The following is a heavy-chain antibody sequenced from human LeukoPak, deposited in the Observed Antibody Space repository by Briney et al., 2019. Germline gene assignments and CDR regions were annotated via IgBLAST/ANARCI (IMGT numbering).Heavy chain of an antibody. Sequence: GGSLRLSCAVSGFTFSAYAMNWVRRAPGKGLEWVSAISANGGNTYHADSVKGRFSISRDNSKKTLYLQMNTLRAEDTAVYFCARDQGVAGSFMRAPDYWGQGTLVTVSS. CDR3: ARDQGVAGSFMRAPDY. CDR2: ISANGGNT. J-gene: IGHJ4*02. V-gene: IGHV3-23*01. D-gene: IGHD6-19*01. CDR1: GFTFSAYA.